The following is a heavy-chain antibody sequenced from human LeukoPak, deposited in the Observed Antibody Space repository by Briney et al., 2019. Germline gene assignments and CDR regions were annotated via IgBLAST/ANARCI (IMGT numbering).Heavy chain of an antibody. CDR2: IYYSGST. Sequence: PSETLSLTCTVSGGSISSYYWSWIRQPPGKGLEWIGCIYYSGSTNYNPSLKSRVTISVDTSKNQFSLKLSSVAAADTAVYYCARDSYEGFLWGQGTLVTVSS. J-gene: IGHJ4*02. D-gene: IGHD5-18*01. CDR3: ARDSYEGFL. CDR1: GGSISSYY. V-gene: IGHV4-59*01.